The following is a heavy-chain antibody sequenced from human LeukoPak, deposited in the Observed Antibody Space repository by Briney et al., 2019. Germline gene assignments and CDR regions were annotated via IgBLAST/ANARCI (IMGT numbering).Heavy chain of an antibody. J-gene: IGHJ4*02. CDR1: GFSLSNARMG. CDR2: IFSNDEK. CDR3: ARGYYDIWSGRRNFDY. V-gene: IGHV2-26*01. D-gene: IGHD3-3*01. Sequence: SGPTLVNPTETLTLTCTVSGFSLSNARMGVSWIRQPPGKALEWLAPIFSNDEKSYSTSLKSRLTISKDTSKSQVVLTMTNMDPVDTATYYCARGYYDIWSGRRNFDYWGQGTLVTVSS.